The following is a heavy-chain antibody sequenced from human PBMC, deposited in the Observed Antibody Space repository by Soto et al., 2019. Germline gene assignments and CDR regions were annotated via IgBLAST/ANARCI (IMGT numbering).Heavy chain of an antibody. Sequence: PGGSLRLSCAASGFTFSNYAMTWVRQAPGKGLEWVSAITNAGDTTYYADSVKGRFTISRDNSKNTLYQQMNSLRAEDTAVYYCAKVYWGIPGTTYDYFDSWGQGALVTVSS. D-gene: IGHD1-7*01. V-gene: IGHV3-23*01. CDR1: GFTFSNYA. CDR3: AKVYWGIPGTTYDYFDS. J-gene: IGHJ4*02. CDR2: ITNAGDTT.